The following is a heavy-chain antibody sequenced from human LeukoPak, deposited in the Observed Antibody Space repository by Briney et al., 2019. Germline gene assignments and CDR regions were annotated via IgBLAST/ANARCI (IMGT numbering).Heavy chain of an antibody. V-gene: IGHV3-21*01. D-gene: IGHD2-15*01. CDR3: ARDYGGPHYFDN. CDR1: GFTFSSHD. CDR2: ITTATSSYI. Sequence: GGSLRLSCAASGFTFSSHDMNWVRQAPGKGLEWVSSITTATSSYIYYADSVKGRFTISRDDAKNSLYLQMDSLRAEDTAVYYCARDYGGPHYFDNWGQGTLVTVSS. J-gene: IGHJ4*02.